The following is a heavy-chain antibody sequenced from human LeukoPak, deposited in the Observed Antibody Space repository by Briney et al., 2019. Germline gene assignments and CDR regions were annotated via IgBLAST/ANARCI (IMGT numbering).Heavy chain of an antibody. CDR2: ISSNGGST. V-gene: IGHV3-64*01. D-gene: IGHD3-16*02. CDR1: GFTFSSYA. J-gene: IGHJ4*02. CDR3: AGPMITFGGVIAPYGY. Sequence: PGGSLRLSCAASGFTFSSYAMHWVRQAPGKGLEYVSAISSNGGSTYYANSVKGRFTISRDNSKNTLYLQMGSLRAEDMAVYYCAGPMITFGGVIAPYGYWGQGTLVTVSS.